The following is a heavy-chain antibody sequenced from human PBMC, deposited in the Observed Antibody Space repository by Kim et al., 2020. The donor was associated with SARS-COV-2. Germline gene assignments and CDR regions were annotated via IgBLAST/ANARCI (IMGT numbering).Heavy chain of an antibody. Sequence: ASVKVSCKTSGYPFNSFALNWVRQAPGQGPEWMGWLNTRTRNPTYARGFTGRFVFSLDTSVSTAYLQISSLEAEDTAVYYCARGGSTKVLGAYYFDYWGQ. J-gene: IGHJ4*02. CDR2: LNTRTRNP. V-gene: IGHV7-4-1*02. CDR1: GYPFNSFA. CDR3: ARGGSTKVLGAYYFDY. D-gene: IGHD4-4*01.